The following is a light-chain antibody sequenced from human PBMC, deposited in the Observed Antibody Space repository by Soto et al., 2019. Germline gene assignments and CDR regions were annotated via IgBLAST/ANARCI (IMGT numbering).Light chain of an antibody. CDR3: CSYAGYSTLV. CDR2: EVT. Sequence: QSALTQPASVSGSPGQSITISCTGTSSDVGSYNLVSWYQHHPGKAPKLMIYEVTKRPSGVSNRFSGSKSGNTASLTISGLQAEDEADYYCCSYAGYSTLVFGGGTQLTVL. CDR1: SSDVGSYNL. J-gene: IGLJ2*01. V-gene: IGLV2-23*02.